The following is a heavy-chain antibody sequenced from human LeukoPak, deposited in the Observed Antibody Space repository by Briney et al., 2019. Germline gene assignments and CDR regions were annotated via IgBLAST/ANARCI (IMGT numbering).Heavy chain of an antibody. CDR2: IYTSGST. D-gene: IGHD6-13*01. CDR1: GGSISSSSYY. Sequence: PSETLSLTCTVSGGSISSSSYYWSWIRQPAGKGLEWIGRIYTSGSTNYNPSLKSRVTMSVDTSKNQFSLKLSSVTAADTAVYYCAREVFIAEAADDAFEIWGQGTMVTVSS. CDR3: AREVFIAEAADDAFEI. V-gene: IGHV4-61*02. J-gene: IGHJ3*02.